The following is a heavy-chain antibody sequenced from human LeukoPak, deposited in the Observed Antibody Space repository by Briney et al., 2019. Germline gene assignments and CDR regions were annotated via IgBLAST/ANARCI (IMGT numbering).Heavy chain of an antibody. CDR2: IIPIFGTA. D-gene: IGHD3-16*02. J-gene: IGHJ6*03. V-gene: IGHV1-69*13. Sequence: SVKVSCKASGGTFSSYAISWVRQAPGQGLEWMGGIIPIFGTANYAQKFQGRVTITADESTSTAYMELSSLRSEDTAVYYCARDRYSSAETNYYYYMDVWGKGTTVTVSS. CDR3: ARDRYSSAETNYYYYMDV. CDR1: GGTFSSYA.